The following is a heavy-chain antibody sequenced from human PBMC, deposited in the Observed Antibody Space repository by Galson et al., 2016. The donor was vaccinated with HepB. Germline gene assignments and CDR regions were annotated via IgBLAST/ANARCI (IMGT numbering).Heavy chain of an antibody. D-gene: IGHD3-16*02. J-gene: IGHJ4*02. CDR2: IIPLYGTI. CDR1: GGTLKTNA. V-gene: IGHV1-69*13. CDR3: ARERVGYITFHTDFEY. Sequence: SVKVSCKASGGTLKTNAISWVRQAPGQGLEWMGGIIPLYGTIDYAQKFQGRLTITADESTGTAYMELSSLTSDDTALYYCARERVGYITFHTDFEYWGQGTLATVSA.